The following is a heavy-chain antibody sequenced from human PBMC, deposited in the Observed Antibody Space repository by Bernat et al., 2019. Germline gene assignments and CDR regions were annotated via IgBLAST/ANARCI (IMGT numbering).Heavy chain of an antibody. CDR2: IWYDGSNK. J-gene: IGHJ4*02. D-gene: IGHD4-17*01. CDR3: ASASTVTNTLNY. Sequence: QVQLVESGGGVVQPGRSLRLSCAASGFTFSSYGMHWVRQAPGKGLEWVAVIWYDGSNKYYADSVKGRFTISRDNSKNTLYLQMNSLRAEDMAVYYCASASTVTNTLNYWGQGTLVTVSS. V-gene: IGHV3-33*01. CDR1: GFTFSSYG.